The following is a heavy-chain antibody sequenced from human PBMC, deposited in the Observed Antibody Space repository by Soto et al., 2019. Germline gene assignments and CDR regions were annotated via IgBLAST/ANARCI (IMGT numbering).Heavy chain of an antibody. CDR2: ISYDGSNK. D-gene: IGHD6-19*01. Sequence: GGSLRLSCAASGFTFSSYGMHWVHQAPGKGLEWVAVISYDGSNKYYADSVKGRFTISRDNSKNTLYLQMNSLRAEDTAVYYCASLNPTAVAGFQHWGQGTLVTVSS. CDR1: GFTFSSYG. V-gene: IGHV3-30*03. J-gene: IGHJ1*01. CDR3: ASLNPTAVAGFQH.